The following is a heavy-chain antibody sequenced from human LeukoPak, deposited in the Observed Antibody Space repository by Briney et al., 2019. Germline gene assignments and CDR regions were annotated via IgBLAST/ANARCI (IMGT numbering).Heavy chain of an antibody. V-gene: IGHV3-23*01. D-gene: IGHD6-19*01. J-gene: IGHJ4*02. CDR2: ISGSGGST. CDR3: AKDLGVGGDY. CDR1: GFTFSSYA. Sequence: GGSLRLFCAASGFTFSSYAMCWVRQAPGKGLEWVSAISGSGGSTYYADSVKGRFTISRDNSKNTLYLQMNSLRAEDTAVYYCAKDLGVGGDYWGQGTLVTVSS.